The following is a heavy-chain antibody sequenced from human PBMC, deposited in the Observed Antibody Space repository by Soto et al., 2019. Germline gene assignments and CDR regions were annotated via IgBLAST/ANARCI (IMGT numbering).Heavy chain of an antibody. Sequence: PSETLSLTCTVSGGSISSYYWSWIRQPPGKGLEWIGYIYYSGSTNYNPSLKSRVTISVDTSKNQFSLKLSSVTAADTAVYYCAREPTGCYYYGMDVWGQGTTVTVSS. D-gene: IGHD4-17*01. CDR2: IYYSGST. V-gene: IGHV4-59*01. CDR1: GGSISSYY. CDR3: AREPTGCYYYGMDV. J-gene: IGHJ6*02.